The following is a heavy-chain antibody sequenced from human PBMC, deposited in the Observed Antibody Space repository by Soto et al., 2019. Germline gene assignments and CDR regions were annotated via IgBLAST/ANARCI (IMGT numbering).Heavy chain of an antibody. CDR3: ARVGYYDFWSGYSFDY. D-gene: IGHD3-3*01. CDR1: GGSSSSYY. CDR2: IYYSGST. Sequence: PLESLSLTCTVSGGSSSSYYWSWIRQPPGKGLEWIGYIYYSGSTNYNPSHKSRVTISVDTSKNQFSLKLSSVTAADTAVYYCARVGYYDFWSGYSFDYWGQGTLVTVSS. J-gene: IGHJ4*02. V-gene: IGHV4-59*01.